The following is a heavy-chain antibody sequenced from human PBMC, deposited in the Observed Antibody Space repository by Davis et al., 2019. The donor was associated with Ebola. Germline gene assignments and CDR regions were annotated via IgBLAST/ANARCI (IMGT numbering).Heavy chain of an antibody. CDR2: ISGSGGST. D-gene: IGHD3-10*01. V-gene: IGHV3-23*01. CDR1: GFTFSNYA. Sequence: PGGSLRLSCAASGFTFSNYAMSWVRQAPGKGLEWVSSISGSGGSTNYADSVKGRFTISRDSSQNTLSLQMNSLTVEDTAVYYCAKGRAQNSLYLQDYWGQGTLVTVSS. CDR3: AKGRAQNSLYLQDY. J-gene: IGHJ4*02.